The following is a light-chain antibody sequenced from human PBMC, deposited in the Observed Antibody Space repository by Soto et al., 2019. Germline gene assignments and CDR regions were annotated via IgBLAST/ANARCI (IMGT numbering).Light chain of an antibody. CDR2: EVS. CDR3: SSYAGM. V-gene: IGLV2-8*01. J-gene: IGLJ3*02. Sequence: SALTQPPSASGSPGQSVTISCAGTSNDVGAHNYVSWYQQHPGKAPRLMIYEVSKRPSGVPDRFSGSKSGNTASLTVSGLQAEDEADYYCSSYAGMFGGGTQLTVL. CDR1: SNDVGAHNY.